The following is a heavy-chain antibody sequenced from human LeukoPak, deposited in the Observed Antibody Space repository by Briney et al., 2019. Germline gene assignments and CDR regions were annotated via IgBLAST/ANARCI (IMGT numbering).Heavy chain of an antibody. V-gene: IGHV3-53*01. J-gene: IGHJ3*02. CDR1: GFTVSSNY. CDR2: IYSDGRT. D-gene: IGHD3-22*01. CDR3: AREGSFDTSGYNDALDI. Sequence: GGSLRLSCAASGFTVSSNYMSWVRQAPGKGLEWVSVIYSDGRTYYADSVKGRFTISRDNSKNTLYLQMNSLRAEDTAVYYCAREGSFDTSGYNDALDIWGQGTMVTVSA.